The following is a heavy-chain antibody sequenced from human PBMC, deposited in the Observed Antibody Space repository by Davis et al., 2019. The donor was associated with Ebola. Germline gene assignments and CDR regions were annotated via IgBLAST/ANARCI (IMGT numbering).Heavy chain of an antibody. J-gene: IGHJ6*02. CDR3: ARGRRWSGTTAYYYYGMDV. Sequence: SLSLAWPVSASTSVIYGIHCVSPAHGKVRGWVAVISYEGSNKYYADSVKGRFTITTNTSKNTLYMQMNSLRAADTAVYYCARGRRWSGTTAYYYYGMDVWGQGTTVTVSS. CDR2: ISYEGSNK. D-gene: IGHD3-3*01. V-gene: IGHV3-30*03. CDR1: ASTSVIYG.